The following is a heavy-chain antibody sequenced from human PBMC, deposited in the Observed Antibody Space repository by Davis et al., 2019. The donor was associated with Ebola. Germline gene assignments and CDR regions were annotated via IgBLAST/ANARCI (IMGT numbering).Heavy chain of an antibody. CDR2: IYYSGST. CDR3: ARHLGVGAPGPSDY. V-gene: IGHV4-39*01. CDR1: GGSISSYY. D-gene: IGHD1-26*01. Sequence: PSETLSLTCTVSGGSISSYYWSWIRQPPGKGLEWIGSIYYSGSTYYNPSLKSRVTISVDTSKNQFSLKLSSVTAADTAVYYCARHLGVGAPGPSDYWGQGTLVTVSS. J-gene: IGHJ4*02.